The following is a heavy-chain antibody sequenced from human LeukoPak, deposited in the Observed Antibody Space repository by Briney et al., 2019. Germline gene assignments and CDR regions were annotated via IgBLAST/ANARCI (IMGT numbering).Heavy chain of an antibody. CDR2: ISGNGDST. CDR3: ARDSANVVGAKSIFDY. Sequence: PGGSLRLSCVASGFTLRSYVMNWVRQTPGKGLEWGSSISGNGDSTFYADSVKGRFSISRDNAKNSLHLQMSSLRAEDTAVYYCARDSANVVGAKSIFDYWGQGALVTVSS. J-gene: IGHJ4*02. V-gene: IGHV3-23*01. D-gene: IGHD1-26*01. CDR1: GFTLRSYV.